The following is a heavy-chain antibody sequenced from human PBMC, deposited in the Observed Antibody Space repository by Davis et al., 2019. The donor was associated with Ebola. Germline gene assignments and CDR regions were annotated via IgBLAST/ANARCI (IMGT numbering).Heavy chain of an antibody. D-gene: IGHD2-2*01. CDR1: GFTVSSNY. CDR3: ARDRETGPAFDY. CDR2: IYSGGST. V-gene: IGHV3-66*01. J-gene: IGHJ4*02. Sequence: GESLKISCAASGFTVSSNYMSWVRQAPGKGLEWVSVIYSGGSTYYADSVKGSFTISRDNSKNTLYLQMNSLRAEDTAVYYCARDRETGPAFDYWGQGTLVTVSS.